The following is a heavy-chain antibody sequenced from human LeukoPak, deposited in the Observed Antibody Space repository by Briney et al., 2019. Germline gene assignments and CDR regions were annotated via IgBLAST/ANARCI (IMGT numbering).Heavy chain of an antibody. CDR1: GFTFSSYW. J-gene: IGHJ6*03. V-gene: IGHV3-7*01. Sequence: GGSLRLSCAASGFTFSSYWMTWVRQAPGKGLKWVANIKHDGSEKYYVDSVKGRFAISRDNAKNSLYLQMNSLRAEDTAVYYCARASGYYYYMDVWGKGTTVTVSS. D-gene: IGHD2-15*01. CDR2: IKHDGSEK. CDR3: ARASGYYYYMDV.